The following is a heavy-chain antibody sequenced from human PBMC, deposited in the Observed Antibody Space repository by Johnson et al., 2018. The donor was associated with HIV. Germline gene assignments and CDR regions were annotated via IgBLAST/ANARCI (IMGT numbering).Heavy chain of an antibody. CDR1: GFPYSSFA. Sequence: VQLVESGGTVVQPGGSLRLSCETSGFPYSSFAMSWVRQAPGKGLEWLSRISGIGDNIYSADSVKGRFSISRDNSTNMLYLQMVSLRVEDTAVYFCVQDGYCSSANCHTGAFDVWGRGTTVTVSS. D-gene: IGHD2-2*02. CDR3: VQDGYCSSANCHTGAFDV. CDR2: ISGIGDNI. V-gene: IGHV3-23*04. J-gene: IGHJ3*01.